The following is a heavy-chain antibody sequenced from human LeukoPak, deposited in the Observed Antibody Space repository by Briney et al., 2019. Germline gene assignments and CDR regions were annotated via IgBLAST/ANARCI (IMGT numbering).Heavy chain of an antibody. D-gene: IGHD6-6*01. Sequence: ASVKVSCKASGGTFSSYAISWVRQAPGQGLEWMGRIIPSLGIANYAQKFQGRVTITADKSTSTAYMELSSLRSEDTAVYYCARGPRASSSWDYWGQGTLVTVSS. V-gene: IGHV1-69*04. CDR3: ARGPRASSSWDY. CDR1: GGTFSSYA. CDR2: IIPSLGIA. J-gene: IGHJ4*02.